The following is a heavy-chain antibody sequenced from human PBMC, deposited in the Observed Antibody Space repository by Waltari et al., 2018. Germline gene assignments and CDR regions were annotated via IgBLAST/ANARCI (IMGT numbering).Heavy chain of an antibody. V-gene: IGHV4-39*01. D-gene: IGHD4-4*01. J-gene: IGHJ5*02. Sequence: QLQLQESGPGLVKPSETLSLTCPVSGGSISSSSYYWGWIRQPPGKGLEWIGSIYYSGSTYYNPSLKSRVTISVDTSKNQFSLKLSSVTAADTAVYYYATPLVDGYSNWFDPWGQGTLVTVSS. CDR3: ATPLVDGYSNWFDP. CDR1: GGSISSSSYY. CDR2: IYYSGST.